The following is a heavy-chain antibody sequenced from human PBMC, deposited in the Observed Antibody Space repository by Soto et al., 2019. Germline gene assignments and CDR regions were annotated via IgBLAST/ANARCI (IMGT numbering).Heavy chain of an antibody. CDR3: ARLVPRGFGDYYYCMDF. J-gene: IGHJ6*02. D-gene: IGHD3-10*01. CDR1: GGSISSSSYY. V-gene: IGHV4-39*01. CDR2: IYYSGST. Sequence: SETLSLTCTVSGGSISSSSYYWGWIRQPPGKGLEWIGSIYYSGSTYYNPSLKSRVTISVDTSKNQFSLKLSSVTAADTAVYYCARLVPRGFGDYYYCMDFWRQGTTVTVSS.